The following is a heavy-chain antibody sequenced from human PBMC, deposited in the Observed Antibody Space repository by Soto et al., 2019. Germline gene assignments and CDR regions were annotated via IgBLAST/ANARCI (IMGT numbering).Heavy chain of an antibody. CDR2: IYPGDSYT. CDR3: ASAARPSKYSYSYYGTDV. D-gene: IGHD6-6*01. J-gene: IGHJ6*02. CDR1: GYIFTSYL. Sequence: PGDSLNISCKFSGYIFTSYLIVLVRQMPGKCLEWMGIIYPGDSYTRYSQSFQGHVTISADNSISTAYLQWSSLKASDTAMYYCASAARPSKYSYSYYGTDVWGQGTTVTVSS. V-gene: IGHV5-51*01.